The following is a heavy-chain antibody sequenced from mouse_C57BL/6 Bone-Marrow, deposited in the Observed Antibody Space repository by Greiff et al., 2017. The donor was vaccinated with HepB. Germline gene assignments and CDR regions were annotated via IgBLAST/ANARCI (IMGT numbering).Heavy chain of an antibody. D-gene: IGHD2-2*01. Sequence: QVQLQQSGAELARPGASVKLSCKASGYTFTSYGISWVKQRTGQGLEWIGEIYPRSGNTYYNEKFKGKATLTADKSSSTAYMELRSLTSEDSAVYFCAREDLLWLRRFADWGQGTLVTVSA. V-gene: IGHV1-81*01. J-gene: IGHJ3*01. CDR3: AREDLLWLRRFAD. CDR2: IYPRSGNT. CDR1: GYTFTSYG.